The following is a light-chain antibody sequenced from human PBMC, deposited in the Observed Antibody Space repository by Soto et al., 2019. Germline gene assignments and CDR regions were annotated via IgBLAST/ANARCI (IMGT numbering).Light chain of an antibody. CDR1: QSVGRN. CDR2: GPS. J-gene: IGKJ2*01. V-gene: IGKV3-15*01. Sequence: EIVMTQSPVTLSVSPGERATLSCRASQSVGRNLAWYQQKPGQAPRLLLYGPSTRTTGIPGRFSSSGSGTEFTLTITSLQSEDFAVYYCQQHNYWPSFGQGTKLEFK. CDR3: QQHNYWPS.